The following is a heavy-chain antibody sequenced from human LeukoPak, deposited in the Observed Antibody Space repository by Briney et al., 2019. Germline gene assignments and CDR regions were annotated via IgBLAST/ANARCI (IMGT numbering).Heavy chain of an antibody. CDR1: GFTFSSYG. D-gene: IGHD1-14*01. CDR2: IRYDGSNK. V-gene: IGHV3-30*02. J-gene: IGHJ4*02. CDR3: DFNRRCAADY. Sequence: GGSLRLSCAASGFTFSSYGMHWVRQAPGKGLEWVAFIRYDGSNKYYADSVKGRFTISRDNSKNTLYLQMNSLRAEYTAVYYCDFNRRCAADYWGQGTLVTVSS.